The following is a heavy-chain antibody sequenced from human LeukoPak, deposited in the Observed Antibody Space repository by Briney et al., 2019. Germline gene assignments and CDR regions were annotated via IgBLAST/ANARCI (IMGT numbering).Heavy chain of an antibody. D-gene: IGHD2-15*01. CDR3: ARDLGYCTGGTCYPNWFDP. V-gene: IGHV1-3*01. Sequence: GASVKVSCKASGYTFTSYAMHWGRQAPGQRLEWRGWINAGNDNTKYSQKFQGRGAITRATSASTAYMELSSLRSEDTAVYYCARDLGYCTGGTCYPNWFDPWGQGTLVTVSS. CDR2: INAGNDNT. J-gene: IGHJ5*02. CDR1: GYTFTSYA.